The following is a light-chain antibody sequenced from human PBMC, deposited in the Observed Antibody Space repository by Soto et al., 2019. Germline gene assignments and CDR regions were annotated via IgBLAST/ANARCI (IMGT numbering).Light chain of an antibody. CDR2: GAS. CDR1: QRISSN. CDR3: QQYNDWPRT. V-gene: IGKV3-15*01. Sequence: TVMTQSPDTLSESPGERVTLSCRASQRISSNLAWYQQKPGQALRLLIYGASSRATGVPARFSGSGSGTVFTLTISSLQSEDFAFYYCQQYNDWPRTFGQGTKVEIK. J-gene: IGKJ1*01.